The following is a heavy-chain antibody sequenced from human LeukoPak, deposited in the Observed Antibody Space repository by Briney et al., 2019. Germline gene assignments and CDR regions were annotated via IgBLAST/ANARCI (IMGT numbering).Heavy chain of an antibody. CDR3: ARDHGSGSYYNFDAFDI. CDR1: GGTFSSYA. D-gene: IGHD3-10*01. V-gene: IGHV1-69*13. Sequence: SVKVSCKASGGTFSSYAISWVRQAPGQGLEWMGGIIPTFGTANYAQKFQGRVTITADESTSTAYMELSSPRSEDTAVYYCARDHGSGSYYNFDAFDIWGQGTMVTVSS. CDR2: IIPTFGTA. J-gene: IGHJ3*02.